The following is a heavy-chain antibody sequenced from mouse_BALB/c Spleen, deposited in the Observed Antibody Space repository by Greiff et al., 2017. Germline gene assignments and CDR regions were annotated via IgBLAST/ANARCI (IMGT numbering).Heavy chain of an antibody. D-gene: IGHD2-12*01. V-gene: IGHV14-3*02. Sequence: VQLQQSGAELVKPGASVKLSCTASGFNIKDTYMHWVKQRPEQGLEWIGRIDPANGNTKYDPKFQGKATITADTSSNTAYLQLSSLTSEDTAVYCCARYLYDPYAMDYWGQGTSVTVSA. CDR2: IDPANGNT. J-gene: IGHJ4*01. CDR1: GFNIKDTY. CDR3: ARYLYDPYAMDY.